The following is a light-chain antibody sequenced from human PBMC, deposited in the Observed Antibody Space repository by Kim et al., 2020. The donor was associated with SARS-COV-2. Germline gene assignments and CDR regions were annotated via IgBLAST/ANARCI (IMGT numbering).Light chain of an antibody. CDR3: NSRDSSGDHVV. Sequence: ALGQTVRLTCQGDSRRNYYATWYQQRPGQAPVLVLYGKYNRPSGIPDRFSGSASGNTASLTITGAQAEDEADYYCNSRDSSGDHVVFGGGTQLTVL. CDR2: GKY. V-gene: IGLV3-19*01. J-gene: IGLJ3*02. CDR1: SRRNYY.